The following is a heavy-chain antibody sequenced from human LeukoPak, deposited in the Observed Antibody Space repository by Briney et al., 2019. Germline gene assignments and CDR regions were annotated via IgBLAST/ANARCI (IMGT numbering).Heavy chain of an antibody. D-gene: IGHD4-11*01. Sequence: PSETLSLTCTVSGGSISSYYWSWIWQPPGKGLEWIGYIYYSGSTNYNPSLKSRVTISVDTSKNQFSLKLSSVTAADTAVYYCARRDYSNDNWFDPWGQGTLVTVSS. CDR2: IYYSGST. V-gene: IGHV4-59*01. CDR3: ARRDYSNDNWFDP. CDR1: GGSISSYY. J-gene: IGHJ5*02.